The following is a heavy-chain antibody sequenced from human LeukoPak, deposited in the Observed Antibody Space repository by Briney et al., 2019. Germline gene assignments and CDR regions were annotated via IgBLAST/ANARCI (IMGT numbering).Heavy chain of an antibody. Sequence: GGSLRLSCAASGFTFSSYAMSWVRQAPGKGLEWVSAISGSGGSTYYADSVKGRFTISRDNSKNTLYLQVNSLRAEDTAVYYCAKDRGRGYGDYRFDYWGQGTLVTVSS. CDR3: AKDRGRGYGDYRFDY. CDR2: ISGSGGST. CDR1: GFTFSSYA. J-gene: IGHJ4*02. V-gene: IGHV3-23*01. D-gene: IGHD4-17*01.